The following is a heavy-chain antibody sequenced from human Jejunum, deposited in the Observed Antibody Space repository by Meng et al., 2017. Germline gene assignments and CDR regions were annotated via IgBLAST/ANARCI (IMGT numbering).Heavy chain of an antibody. V-gene: IGHV3-74*01. CDR1: GFSFSSYW. Sequence: GESLKISCAASGFSFSSYWMHWVRQAPGKGLVWVSRINSDGSSTSYADSVKGRFTISRDNAKNTLYLQMHSLRAEDTAVYYCARSVSVGTTPSLFNYWGQGTLVTVSS. CDR2: INSDGSST. D-gene: IGHD1-26*01. J-gene: IGHJ4*02. CDR3: ARSVSVGTTPSLFNY.